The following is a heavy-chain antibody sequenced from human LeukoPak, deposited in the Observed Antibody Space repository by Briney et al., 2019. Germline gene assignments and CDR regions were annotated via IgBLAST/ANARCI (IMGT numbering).Heavy chain of an antibody. CDR3: ARDVDGIAAASRGSPRYYFDY. J-gene: IGHJ4*02. CDR1: GYTFTSYY. Sequence: GASVKVSCKASGYTFTSYYMHWVRQAPGQGLEWMGIINPSGGSTSYAQKFQGRVTMTRDMSTSTVYMELSSLRSEDTAVYYCARDVDGIAAASRGSPRYYFDYWGQGTLVTVSS. CDR2: INPSGGST. D-gene: IGHD6-13*01. V-gene: IGHV1-46*01.